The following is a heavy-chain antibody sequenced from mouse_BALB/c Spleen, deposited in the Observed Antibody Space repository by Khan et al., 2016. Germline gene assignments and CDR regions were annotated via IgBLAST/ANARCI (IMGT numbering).Heavy chain of an antibody. CDR2: ITYSGST. CDR3: ARDGLYGFYAIDY. J-gene: IGHJ4*01. Sequence: EVQLQESGPGLVKPSQSLSLTCTVTGYSITSNYAWNWIRQFPGNKLEWLAYITYSGSTGYNPSLISRLSITRDTSRNQFFLQLNSVTTEDIATYYCARDGLYGFYAIDYWGQGTSVTVSS. D-gene: IGHD1-1*02. CDR1: GYSITSNYA. V-gene: IGHV3-2*02.